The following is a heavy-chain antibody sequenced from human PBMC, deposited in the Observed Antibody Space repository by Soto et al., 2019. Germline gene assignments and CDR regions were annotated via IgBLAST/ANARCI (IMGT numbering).Heavy chain of an antibody. D-gene: IGHD5-12*01. CDR1: GFTFSGSA. J-gene: IGHJ4*02. CDR3: ISGCYDESYYFDH. V-gene: IGHV3-73*02. CDR2: IRSKVNSYAT. Sequence: EVQLVESGGGLVQPGGSLKLSCAASGFTFSGSAMHWVRQTSGKGLEWVGRIRSKVNSYATAYAASVKGRFAISRDDSKNTAYLQMNSLKTEDTAIYYCISGCYDESYYFDHWGQGTLVTVSS.